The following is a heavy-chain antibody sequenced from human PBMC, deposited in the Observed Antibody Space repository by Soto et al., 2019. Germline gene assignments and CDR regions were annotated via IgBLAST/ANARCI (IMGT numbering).Heavy chain of an antibody. V-gene: IGHV4-34*01. D-gene: IGHD4-17*01. CDR3: ARFGGHTVTYDS. J-gene: IGHJ4*02. CDR1: CGSFSGYY. CDR2: INHSGST. Sequence: SETLSLTCAVYCGSFSGYYWCWVRQPPGKGLEWIGEINHSGSTNYNPSLKSRVTVSVDTSKNQFSLKLSSVTAADTAVYYCARFGGHTVTYDSWSQGTLVT.